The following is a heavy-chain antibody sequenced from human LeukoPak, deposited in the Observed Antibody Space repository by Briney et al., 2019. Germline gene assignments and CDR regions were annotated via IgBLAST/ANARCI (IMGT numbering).Heavy chain of an antibody. CDR3: ARYLQGVGGKGD. CDR1: GTSVSSDNSH. J-gene: IGHJ4*02. V-gene: IGHV4-61*01. CDR2: TYQGGDN. Sequence: PAETLSLTCTVSGTSVSSDNSHWSWIRQPPGRGLEWIGHTYQGGDNHYDPSLKSRLYISIDTSKNQFSLRLGSVTAADTAVYYCARYLQGVGGKGDWGQGSLVTVSS. D-gene: IGHD1-26*01.